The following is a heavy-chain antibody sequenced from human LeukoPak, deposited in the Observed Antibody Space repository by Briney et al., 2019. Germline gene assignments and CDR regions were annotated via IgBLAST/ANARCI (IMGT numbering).Heavy chain of an antibody. V-gene: IGHV3-30*04. D-gene: IGHD6-13*01. CDR3: VRGGSSWDFAFDI. CDR2: LSYDGSDK. J-gene: IGHJ3*02. Sequence: PGGTLRLSCEASRFMFSSYAMHVVREAPGKGLEWVAVLSYDGSDKYYADSVKGRFTISRDNSRNTLYLQMNSLRTEDTAMYYCVRGGSSWDFAFDIWGQGTMVTVSS. CDR1: RFMFSSYA.